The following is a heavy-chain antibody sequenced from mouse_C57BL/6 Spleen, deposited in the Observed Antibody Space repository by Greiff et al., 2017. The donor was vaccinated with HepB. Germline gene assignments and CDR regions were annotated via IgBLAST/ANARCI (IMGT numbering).Heavy chain of an antibody. D-gene: IGHD2-4*01. CDR2: ISSGSSTI. Sequence: EVKLMESGGGLVKPGGSLKLSCAASGFTFSDYGMHWVRQAPEKGLEWVAYISSGSSTIYYADTVKGRFTISRDNAKNTLFLQMTSRRSEDTAMYYCARNGVYYDYDDGYWYFDVWGTGTTVTVSS. CDR3: ARNGVYYDYDDGYWYFDV. J-gene: IGHJ1*03. V-gene: IGHV5-17*01. CDR1: GFTFSDYG.